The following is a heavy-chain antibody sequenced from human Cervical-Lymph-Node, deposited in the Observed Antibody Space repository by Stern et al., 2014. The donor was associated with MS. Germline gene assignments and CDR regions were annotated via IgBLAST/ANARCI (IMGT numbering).Heavy chain of an antibody. J-gene: IGHJ4*02. CDR2: IHPMFGTP. V-gene: IGHV1-69*01. D-gene: IGHD1-26*01. CDR1: GGTFSKYG. Sequence: VHLVESGAEVKKPGSSVKVSCKASGGTFSKYGFTWVRQAPGQGLEWMGGIHPMFGTPYYAQWFQGRLTITADESTSTASMELSLLISEDTAEYYCGCSGNYYGFPVAFDYWGQGTLLTVSS. CDR3: GCSGNYYGFPVAFDY.